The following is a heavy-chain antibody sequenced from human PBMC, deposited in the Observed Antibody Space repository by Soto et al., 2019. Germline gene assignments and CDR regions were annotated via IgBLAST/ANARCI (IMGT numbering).Heavy chain of an antibody. CDR1: GGSISSYY. V-gene: IGHV4-59*01. CDR2: IYYSGST. J-gene: IGHJ4*02. Sequence: SETLSLTCTVSGGSISSYYRSWIRQPPGKGLEWIGYIYYSGSTNYNPSLKSRVTISVDTSKNQFSLKLSSVTAADTAVYYCARDTSSGWPDYWGQGTLVTVSS. D-gene: IGHD6-19*01. CDR3: ARDTSSGWPDY.